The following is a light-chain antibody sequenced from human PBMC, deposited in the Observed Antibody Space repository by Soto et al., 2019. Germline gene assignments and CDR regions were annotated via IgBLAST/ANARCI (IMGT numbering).Light chain of an antibody. CDR2: NTS. CDR3: QHYGGSFI. J-gene: IGKJ3*01. Sequence: EIVCTKSPVNLSLSPGAGATVACRVSQSINSTSLVWYQRKFGLAPRLLIYNTSSKSTGIPDRFSGSGSGTDFTLSISLLEPEDFAVYYCQHYGGSFIFGPGTKVEFK. V-gene: IGKV3D-20*01. CDR1: QSINSTS.